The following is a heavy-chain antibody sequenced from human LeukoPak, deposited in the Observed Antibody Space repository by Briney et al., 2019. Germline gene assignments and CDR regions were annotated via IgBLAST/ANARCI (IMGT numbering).Heavy chain of an antibody. CDR3: AKWIHRTDDAFDI. J-gene: IGHJ3*02. CDR1: GFTFSSYS. Sequence: GGSLRLSCAASGFTFSSYSMNWVRQAPGKGLEWVSAISGSGGSTYYADSVKGRFTISRDNSKNTLYLQMNSLRAEDTAVYYCAKWIHRTDDAFDIWGQGTMVTVSS. CDR2: ISGSGGST. D-gene: IGHD5-18*01. V-gene: IGHV3-23*01.